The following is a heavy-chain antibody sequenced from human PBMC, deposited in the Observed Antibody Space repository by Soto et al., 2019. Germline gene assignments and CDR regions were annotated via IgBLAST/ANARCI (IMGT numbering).Heavy chain of an antibody. J-gene: IGHJ4*02. Sequence: SETLSLTCAVSGGSISSGGYSWSWIRQPPGKGLEWIGYIHYSGSTNYNPSLKSRVTTSVDTSKNQFSLKLSSVTAADTAVYYCARRYGYSFDYWGQGTLVTVSS. CDR1: GGSISSGGYS. D-gene: IGHD1-1*01. CDR3: ARRYGYSFDY. V-gene: IGHV4-61*08. CDR2: IHYSGST.